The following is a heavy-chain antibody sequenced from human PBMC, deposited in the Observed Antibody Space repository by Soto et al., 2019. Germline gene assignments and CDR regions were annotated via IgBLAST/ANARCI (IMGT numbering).Heavy chain of an antibody. CDR2: IYDSVNT. CDR1: GDSLSSGGHY. D-gene: IGHD3-9*01. Sequence: SETLSLTCTVSGDSLSSGGHYWSWIRRHPGKGLEWIGHIYDSVNTYYSPSLRSRVTISADMSKNQFSLNLRSVTAAGTAVYYCARVDHRGYFAILTDYWGQGTLVTVSS. V-gene: IGHV4-31*03. J-gene: IGHJ4*02. CDR3: ARVDHRGYFAILTDY.